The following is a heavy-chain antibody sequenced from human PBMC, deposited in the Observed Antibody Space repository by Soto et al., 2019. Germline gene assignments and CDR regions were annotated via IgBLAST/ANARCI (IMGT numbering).Heavy chain of an antibody. V-gene: IGHV4-31*03. CDR2: IYYSGST. J-gene: IGHJ4*02. CDR3: ATTQYHGDYDLDY. Sequence: SETLSLTCTVSGGSISSGGYYWSWIRQHPGKGLEWIGYIYYSGSTYYNPSLKSRVTMTRDTSVSAASMELSGLTSDDTAVYYCATTQYHGDYDLDYWGQGTLVTVSS. CDR1: GGSISSGGYY. D-gene: IGHD4-17*01.